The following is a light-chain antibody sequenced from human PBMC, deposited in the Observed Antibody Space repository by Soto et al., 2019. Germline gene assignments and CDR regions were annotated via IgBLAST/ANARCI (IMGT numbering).Light chain of an antibody. Sequence: QSVLTQPPSVSGAPGQRVTISCTGSSSNIGATYDVQWYQQLPETAPKLLISGNSNRPSGVPDRFSGSKSATSASLAITGLQAEDEADYYCQSYDSSLSAHYVFANGTKLTVL. CDR2: GNS. V-gene: IGLV1-40*01. CDR3: QSYDSSLSAHYV. CDR1: SSNIGATYD. J-gene: IGLJ1*01.